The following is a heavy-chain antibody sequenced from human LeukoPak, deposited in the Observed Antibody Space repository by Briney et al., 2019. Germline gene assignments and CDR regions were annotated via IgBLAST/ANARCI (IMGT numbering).Heavy chain of an antibody. V-gene: IGHV3-23*01. CDR1: GFTFSSYA. CDR3: AKDPAIVVVPAAPFDP. Sequence: PGGSLRLSCAASGFTFSSYAMSWVRQAPGKGLEWVSAISGSGGSTYYADSVKGRFTISRDNSKNTLYLQMNSLRAEDTAVYYYAKDPAIVVVPAAPFDPWGQGTLVTVSS. CDR2: ISGSGGST. J-gene: IGHJ5*02. D-gene: IGHD2-2*01.